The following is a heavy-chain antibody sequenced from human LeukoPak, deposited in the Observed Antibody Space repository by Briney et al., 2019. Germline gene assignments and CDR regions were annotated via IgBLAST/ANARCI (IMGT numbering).Heavy chain of an antibody. J-gene: IGHJ4*02. CDR2: INPNNGGT. Sequence: ASVKVSCRASGYIFTGYYMHWVRQAPGQGREWMGRINPNNGGTNYAQKFQGRGTMTRDTSISTAYMELRSLRSDDTAVYFCARDREPLGYWGQGTLVTVSS. D-gene: IGHD1-14*01. CDR3: ARDREPLGY. CDR1: GYIFTGYY. V-gene: IGHV1-2*06.